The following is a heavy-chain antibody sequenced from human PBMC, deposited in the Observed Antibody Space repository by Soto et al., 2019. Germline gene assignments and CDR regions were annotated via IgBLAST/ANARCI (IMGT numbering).Heavy chain of an antibody. V-gene: IGHV1-69*13. Sequence: QVHLVQSGAEVKKPGSSVKVSCKYSVGTFRTESINWVRQAPGQGPEWMGGILPFFGTADYAPRFQGRVTITADGSTRSAYMWLSSVTSQHTAVYFRAGGHEYGGNADAFEVWGQGTMVTISS. CDR3: AGGHEYGGNADAFEV. J-gene: IGHJ3*01. D-gene: IGHD4-17*01. CDR1: VGTFRTES. CDR2: ILPFFGTA.